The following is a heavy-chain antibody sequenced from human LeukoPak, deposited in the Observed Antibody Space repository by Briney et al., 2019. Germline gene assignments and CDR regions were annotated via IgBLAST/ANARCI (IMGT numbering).Heavy chain of an antibody. J-gene: IGHJ3*02. CDR2: IYTSGST. Sequence: SETLSLTCTVSGGSISSYYWSWIRQPAGKGLEWIGRIYTSGSTNYNPSLKSRVTMSVDTSKNQFSLKLSSVTAADTAVYYCARVLLVRGFDAFDIWGQGTMVTVSS. CDR1: GGSISSYY. V-gene: IGHV4-4*07. D-gene: IGHD3-10*01. CDR3: ARVLLVRGFDAFDI.